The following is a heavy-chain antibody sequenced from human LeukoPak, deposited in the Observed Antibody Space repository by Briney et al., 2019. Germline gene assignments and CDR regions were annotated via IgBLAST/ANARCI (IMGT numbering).Heavy chain of an antibody. Sequence: SETLSLTCTVSGGSISSYYWSWIRQPPGKGLEWIGYIYYSGSTNYNPSLKSRVTISVDTSKNQFSLKLSSVTAADTAVYYCARLVRRYCSGGSCSRVNWFDPWGQGTLVTASS. CDR1: GGSISSYY. J-gene: IGHJ5*02. V-gene: IGHV4-59*08. CDR3: ARLVRRYCSGGSCSRVNWFDP. D-gene: IGHD2-15*01. CDR2: IYYSGST.